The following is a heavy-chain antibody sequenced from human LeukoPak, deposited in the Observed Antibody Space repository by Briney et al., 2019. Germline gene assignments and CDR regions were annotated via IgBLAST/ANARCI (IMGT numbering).Heavy chain of an antibody. D-gene: IGHD1-26*01. V-gene: IGHV1-24*01. CDR3: ASGYLSGSTYYFDY. CDR1: GYTLTELS. J-gene: IGHJ4*02. Sequence: ASVKVSCKVSGYTLTELSMHWVRQAPGKGLEWMGGFDPEDGETIYAQKFQGRVTMTEDTSTDTAYMELRSLRSDDTAVYYCASGYLSGSTYYFDYWGQGTLVTVSS. CDR2: FDPEDGET.